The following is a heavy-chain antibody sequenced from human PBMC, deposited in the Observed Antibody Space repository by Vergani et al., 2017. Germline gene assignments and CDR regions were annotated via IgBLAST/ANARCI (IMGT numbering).Heavy chain of an antibody. CDR1: GFTFNSYA. CDR3: ARDPTTVTTGDY. D-gene: IGHD4-11*01. Sequence: QLLESGGGLIQPGGSLRLSCAAFGFTFNSYAMTWVRQAPGKGLEWVSGINNNGGSTYYADSVKGRFTISRDNSKNTLYLQMTDLRAEDTATYYCARDPTTVTTGDYWGQGTLVTVSS. CDR2: INNNGGST. J-gene: IGHJ4*02. V-gene: IGHV3-23*01.